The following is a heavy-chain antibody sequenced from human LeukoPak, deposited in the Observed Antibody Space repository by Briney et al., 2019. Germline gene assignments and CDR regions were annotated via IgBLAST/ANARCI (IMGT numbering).Heavy chain of an antibody. CDR2: IYHSGST. CDR1: GYSISSGYY. D-gene: IGHD2-21*01. CDR3: ARHHRIRGHYYYYMDV. V-gene: IGHV4-38-2*02. J-gene: IGHJ6*03. Sequence: SETLSLTCTVSGYSISSGYYWGWIRQPPGKGLEWIGSIYHSGSTYYNPSLKSRVTISVDTSKNQFSLKLSSVTAADTAVYYCARHHRIRGHYYYYMDVWGKGTTVTVSS.